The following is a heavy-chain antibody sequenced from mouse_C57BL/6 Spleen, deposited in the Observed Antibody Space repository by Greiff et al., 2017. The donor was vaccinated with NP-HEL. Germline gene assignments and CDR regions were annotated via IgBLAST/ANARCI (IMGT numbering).Heavy chain of an antibody. CDR2: INPNNGGT. D-gene: IGHD1-2*01. CDR1: GYTFTDYY. J-gene: IGHJ2*01. V-gene: IGHV1-26*01. Sequence: VQLQQSGPELVKPGASVKISCKASGYTFTDYYMNWVKQSHGKSLEWIGDINPNNGGTSYNQKFKGKATLTVDKSSSTAYMELRSLTSEDSAVYYCARYGSGVFDYWGKGTTLTVSS. CDR3: ARYGSGVFDY.